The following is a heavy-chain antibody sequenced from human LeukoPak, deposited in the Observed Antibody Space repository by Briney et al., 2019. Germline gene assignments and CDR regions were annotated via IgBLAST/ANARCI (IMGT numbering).Heavy chain of an antibody. J-gene: IGHJ4*02. D-gene: IGHD6-19*01. CDR2: ISGSGGST. Sequence: GGSLRLSCAASGFTFSSYAMSWVRQAPGKGLEWVSAISGSGGSTYYAGSVEGRFTISRDNSKNTLYLDMNSLRAEDTAVYFCAKVYATGWSYFDYWGQGTLVTVSS. V-gene: IGHV3-23*01. CDR3: AKVYATGWSYFDY. CDR1: GFTFSSYA.